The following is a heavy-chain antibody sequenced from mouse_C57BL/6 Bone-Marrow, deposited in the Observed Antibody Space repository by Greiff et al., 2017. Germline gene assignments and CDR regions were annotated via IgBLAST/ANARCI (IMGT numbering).Heavy chain of an antibody. CDR2: IDPANGNT. Sequence: VQLKQSVAELVRPGASVKLSCTASGFNIKNTYMHWVKQRPEQGLEWIGRIDPANGNTKYAPKFQGKATITADTSSNTAYLELSSLTSEDTAIYYCARCPYYYGSSYWYFDVWGTGTTVTVSS. CDR1: GFNIKNTY. CDR3: ARCPYYYGSSYWYFDV. V-gene: IGHV14-3*01. D-gene: IGHD1-1*01. J-gene: IGHJ1*03.